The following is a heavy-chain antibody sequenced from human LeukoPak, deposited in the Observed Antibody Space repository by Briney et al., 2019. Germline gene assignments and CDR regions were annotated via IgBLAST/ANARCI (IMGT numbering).Heavy chain of an antibody. CDR1: GGSSSGSS. Sequence: PSETLSLTCLANGGSSSGSSWSWFPKPPGKGLEWIGEINHSGSTNYNPSLKSRVTISVDTSKNQFSLKLSSVTAADTAVYYCARTGIAARPVDYWGQGTLVTVSS. CDR2: INHSGST. D-gene: IGHD6-6*01. CDR3: ARTGIAARPVDY. J-gene: IGHJ4*02. V-gene: IGHV4-34*01.